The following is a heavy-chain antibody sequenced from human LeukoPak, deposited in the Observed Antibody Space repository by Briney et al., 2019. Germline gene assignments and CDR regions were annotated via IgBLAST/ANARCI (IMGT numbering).Heavy chain of an antibody. CDR3: ARDPGSSWFGY. D-gene: IGHD6-13*01. CDR1: GGSISSYY. Sequence: SETLSLTCTVSGGSISSYYWSWIRQPPGKGLEWIGYIYYSGSTNYNPSLKSRVTISVDTSKNQFSLKLSSVTAADTAVYYCARDPGSSWFGYWGQGTLVTVSS. J-gene: IGHJ4*02. CDR2: IYYSGST. V-gene: IGHV4-59*01.